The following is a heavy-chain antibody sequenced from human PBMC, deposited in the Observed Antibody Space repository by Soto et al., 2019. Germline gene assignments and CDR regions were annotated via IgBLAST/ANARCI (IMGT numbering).Heavy chain of an antibody. CDR1: GYTFTSYG. CDR3: ARLGLTIAAPVVDY. D-gene: IGHD4-4*01. Sequence: RASVKVSCKASGYTFTSYGISWVRQAPGQGLEWMGWISAYNGNTNYAQKLQGRVTMTTDTSTSTAYMELRSLRSDDTAVYYCARLGLTIAAPVVDYWGQGTLVTVSS. V-gene: IGHV1-18*04. CDR2: ISAYNGNT. J-gene: IGHJ4*02.